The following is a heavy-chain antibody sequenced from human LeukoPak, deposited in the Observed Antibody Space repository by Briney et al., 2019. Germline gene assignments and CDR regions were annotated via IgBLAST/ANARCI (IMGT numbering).Heavy chain of an antibody. CDR1: GGTFSSYA. V-gene: IGHV1-69*13. D-gene: IGHD6-13*01. J-gene: IGHJ5*02. CDR2: IIPIFGTA. CDR3: AREVAAAGTGGDNWFDP. Sequence: ASVKVSCKASGGTFSSYAISWVRQAPGQGLEWMGGIIPIFGTANYAQKFRGSVTITADESTSTAYMELSSLRSEDTAVYYCAREVAAAGTGGDNWFDPWGQGTLVTVSS.